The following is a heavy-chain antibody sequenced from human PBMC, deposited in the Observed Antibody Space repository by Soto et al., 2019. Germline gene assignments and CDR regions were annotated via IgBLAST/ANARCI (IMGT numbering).Heavy chain of an antibody. V-gene: IGHV3-30-3*01. Sequence: VSGGGVVQPGRSLRLSCAASGFTFSSYAMHWVRQAPGKGLEWVAVISYDGSNKYYADSVKGRFTISRDNSKNTLYLQMNSLRADDTAVYYCARGPSSLTRFDYWGQGTLVTVSS. CDR1: GFTFSSYA. D-gene: IGHD2-2*01. J-gene: IGHJ4*02. CDR3: ARGPSSLTRFDY. CDR2: ISYDGSNK.